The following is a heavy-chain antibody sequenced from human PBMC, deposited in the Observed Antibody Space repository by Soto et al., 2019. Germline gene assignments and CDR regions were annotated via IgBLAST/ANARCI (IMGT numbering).Heavy chain of an antibody. CDR2: IYWDDDK. J-gene: IGHJ4*02. CDR1: GFSLSTNGVG. Sequence: QITLKESGPTLVKPTQTLTLTCTFSGFSLSTNGVGVGWIRQPPGKVLEWLALIYWDDDKRYSPSLKSRLTITKDTSKNPVVITMTNVDPVDTATYYCARMIGRSYFPYWGQGTLVTVSS. CDR3: ARMIGRSYFPY. V-gene: IGHV2-5*02. D-gene: IGHD1-26*01.